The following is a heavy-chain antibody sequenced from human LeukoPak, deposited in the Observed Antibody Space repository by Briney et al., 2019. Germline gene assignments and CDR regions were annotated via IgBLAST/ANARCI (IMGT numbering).Heavy chain of an antibody. D-gene: IGHD3-10*01. Sequence: GSLRLSCAASGFTFSDYYMSWIRQASGKGLEWVSYISSSGSTIYYADSVKGRFTISRDNAKNSLYLQMNSLRAEDTAVYYCARASYFGEFLRGYFDYWGQGTLVTVSS. CDR3: ARASYFGEFLRGYFDY. CDR1: GFTFSDYY. CDR2: ISSSGSTI. V-gene: IGHV3-11*04. J-gene: IGHJ4*02.